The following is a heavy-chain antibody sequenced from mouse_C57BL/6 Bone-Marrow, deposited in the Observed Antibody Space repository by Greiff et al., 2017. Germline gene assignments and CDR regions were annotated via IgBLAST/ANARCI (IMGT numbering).Heavy chain of an antibody. D-gene: IGHD2-4*01. Sequence: QVQLQQPGAELVKPGASVKMSCKASGYTFTSYWITWVKQRPGQGLEWIGDIYPGSGSTNYNEKFKSKATLTVDTSSSTAYMQLSSLTSEDSAVYTCAREDKDYDVSWLAYWGQGTLVTVSA. J-gene: IGHJ3*01. CDR2: IYPGSGST. V-gene: IGHV1-55*01. CDR3: AREDKDYDVSWLAY. CDR1: GYTFTSYW.